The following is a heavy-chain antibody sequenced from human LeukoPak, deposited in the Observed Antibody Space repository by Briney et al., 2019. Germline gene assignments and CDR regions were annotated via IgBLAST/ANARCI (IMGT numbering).Heavy chain of an antibody. D-gene: IGHD1-26*01. J-gene: IGHJ4*02. CDR1: GGTFSSYA. V-gene: IGHV1-69*13. CDR2: IIPIFGTA. CDR3: ARDRYSGSYSDFDY. Sequence: SVKVSCKASGGTFSSYAISWVRQAPGQGLEWMGGIIPIFGTANYAQKFQGRVTITADESTSTAYMELSSLRSEDTAVYYCARDRYSGSYSDFDYWGQGTLVTVSS.